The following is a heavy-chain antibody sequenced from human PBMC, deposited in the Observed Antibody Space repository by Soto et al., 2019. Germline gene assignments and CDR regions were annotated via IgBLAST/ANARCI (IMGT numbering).Heavy chain of an antibody. CDR2: ISSSSSYI. V-gene: IGHV3-21*01. Sequence: GASLRLSCAASGFTFSSYSMNWVRQAPGQGLEWVSSISSSSSYIYYADSVKGRFTISRDNAKNSLYLQMNSLRAEDTAVYYCARDPSWDYYDSSGYCDYWGQGTLVTVSS. CDR3: ARDPSWDYYDSSGYCDY. D-gene: IGHD3-22*01. J-gene: IGHJ4*02. CDR1: GFTFSSYS.